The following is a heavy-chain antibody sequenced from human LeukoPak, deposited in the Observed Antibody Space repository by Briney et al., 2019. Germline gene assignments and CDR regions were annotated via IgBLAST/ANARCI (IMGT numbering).Heavy chain of an antibody. V-gene: IGHV1-69*05. CDR3: ARYYYDSSGYYRH. D-gene: IGHD3-22*01. J-gene: IGHJ4*02. CDR1: GGTFSSYA. Sequence: SVKVSCKXSGGTFSSYAISWVRQAPRQGLEWMGRIIPIFGTANYSQKFQGRVTITTDESTSTAYMELSSLRSEDTAVYYCARYYYDSSGYYRHWGQGTLVTVSS. CDR2: IIPIFGTA.